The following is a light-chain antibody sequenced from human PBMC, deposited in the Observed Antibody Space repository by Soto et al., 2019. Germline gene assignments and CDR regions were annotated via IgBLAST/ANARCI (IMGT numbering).Light chain of an antibody. CDR1: HNDIGTYDY. J-gene: IGLJ1*01. V-gene: IGLV2-14*03. CDR2: GVT. Sequence: SVLAQPTSVSGSPGQSITISCTGNHNDIGTYDYVSWYQQHPGRAPRLLIHGVTTRPSGISDRFPASKSGLTASLTISGLQPEDEADYYCSSFTSNRIYVFGPGTKVTVL. CDR3: SSFTSNRIYV.